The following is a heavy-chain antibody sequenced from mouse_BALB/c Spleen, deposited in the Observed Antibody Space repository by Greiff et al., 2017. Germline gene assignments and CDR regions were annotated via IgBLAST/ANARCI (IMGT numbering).Heavy chain of an antibody. CDR3: ARRDYGSSSYFDY. J-gene: IGHJ2*01. D-gene: IGHD1-1*01. CDR2: ISYSGST. CDR1: GDSITSGY. V-gene: IGHV3-8*02. Sequence: EVKLQESGPSLVKPSQTLSLTCSVTGDSITSGYWNWIRKFPGNKLEYMGYISYSGSTYYNPSLKSRISITRDTSKNQYYLQLNSVTTEDTATYYCARRDYGSSSYFDYWGQGTTLTVAS.